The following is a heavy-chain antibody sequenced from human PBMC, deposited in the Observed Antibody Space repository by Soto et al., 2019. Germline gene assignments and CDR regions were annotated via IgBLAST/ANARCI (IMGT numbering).Heavy chain of an antibody. J-gene: IGHJ4*02. CDR1: GYTFTSYG. D-gene: IGHD3-22*01. Sequence: GASVKVSCKASGYTFTSYGISWVRQAPGQGLEWMGWISAYNGNTNYAQKLQGRVTMTTDTSTSTAYMELRSLRSDDTAVYYCARREDRDYYDSSGYYPLFDYWGQGTLVTAPQ. V-gene: IGHV1-18*01. CDR3: ARREDRDYYDSSGYYPLFDY. CDR2: ISAYNGNT.